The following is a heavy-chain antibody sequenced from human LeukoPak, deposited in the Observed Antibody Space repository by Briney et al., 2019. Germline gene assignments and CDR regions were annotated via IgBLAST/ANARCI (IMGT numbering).Heavy chain of an antibody. CDR2: IGIDSGTT. CDR1: GFPFIEYS. Sequence: GGSLRLSCTASGFPFIEYSMNWVRQAPGKGLEWISYIGIDSGTTKYADSVRGRFTISADKAKNSLHLQMNSLRVEDTAVYYCARDHNYAFDNWGQGTLVSVAS. CDR3: ARDHNYAFDN. J-gene: IGHJ4*02. V-gene: IGHV3-48*01. D-gene: IGHD1-1*01.